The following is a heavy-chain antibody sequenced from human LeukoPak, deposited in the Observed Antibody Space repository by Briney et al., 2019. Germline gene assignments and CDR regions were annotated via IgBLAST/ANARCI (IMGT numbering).Heavy chain of an antibody. CDR1: GGSISSYY. Sequence: ETLSLTCTVSGGSISSYYWSWIRQPPGKGLEWGANIKQDGSEKYYVDSVKGRFTISRDNAKNSLYLQMNSLRAEDTAVYYCASYGYLFDYWGQGTLVTVSS. CDR3: ASYGYLFDY. V-gene: IGHV3-7*01. CDR2: IKQDGSEK. D-gene: IGHD5-18*01. J-gene: IGHJ4*02.